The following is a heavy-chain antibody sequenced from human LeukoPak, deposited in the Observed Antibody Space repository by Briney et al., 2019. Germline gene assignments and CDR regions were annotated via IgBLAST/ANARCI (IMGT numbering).Heavy chain of an antibody. Sequence: SETLSLTCTVSGGSISSYYWSWIRQPPGKGLEWIGYIYYSGSTNYNPSLKSRVTISVDTSKNQFSLKLSSVTAADTAVYYCAREALRPFDYWGQGTLVTVSS. CDR3: AREALRPFDY. V-gene: IGHV4-59*12. J-gene: IGHJ4*02. D-gene: IGHD4-17*01. CDR2: IYYSGST. CDR1: GGSISSYY.